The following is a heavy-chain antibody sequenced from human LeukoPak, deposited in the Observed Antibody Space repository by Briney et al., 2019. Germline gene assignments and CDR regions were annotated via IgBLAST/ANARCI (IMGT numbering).Heavy chain of an antibody. D-gene: IGHD5-12*01. CDR3: ARGTYSGYDPKDLNF. J-gene: IGHJ4*02. Sequence: GSSVKVSCKASGGTFSSYVVNWVRQAPGQGLEWMGGIITIFGTSNYVQKFQGRLTITTDESTSTAYMDLSSLRSDDTAVYYCARGTYSGYDPKDLNFWGQGTLVTVSS. CDR2: IITIFGTS. CDR1: GGTFSSYV. V-gene: IGHV1-69*05.